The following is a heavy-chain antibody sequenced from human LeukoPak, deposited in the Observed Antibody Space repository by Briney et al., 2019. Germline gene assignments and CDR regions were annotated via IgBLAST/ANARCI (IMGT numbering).Heavy chain of an antibody. CDR1: GFTFSSFW. CDR2: ISADGSYT. V-gene: IGHV3-74*01. CDR3: ATANSGPDI. D-gene: IGHD1-1*01. Sequence: GGSLRLSCAASGFTFSSFWMHWVRQPPGKGLVWVTRISADGSYTLYADSVKGRFTISRDNAKNTLYLQMNSLRAEDTAVYYCATANSGPDIWGQGTTVTVSS. J-gene: IGHJ3*02.